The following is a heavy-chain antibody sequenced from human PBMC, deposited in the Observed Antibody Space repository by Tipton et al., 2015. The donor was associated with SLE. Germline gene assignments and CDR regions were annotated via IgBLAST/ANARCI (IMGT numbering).Heavy chain of an antibody. CDR2: ISSSGSTI. D-gene: IGHD3/OR15-3a*01. Sequence: SLRLSCAASGFTFSDYYMSWIRQAPGKGLEWVSYISSSGSTIYYADSVKGSFTISRDNAKNSLYLQMNRLRAEDTAVYYCARAEPSYGLDDYWGQGTLVTVSS. V-gene: IGHV3-11*04. CDR1: GFTFSDYY. J-gene: IGHJ4*02. CDR3: ARAEPSYGLDDY.